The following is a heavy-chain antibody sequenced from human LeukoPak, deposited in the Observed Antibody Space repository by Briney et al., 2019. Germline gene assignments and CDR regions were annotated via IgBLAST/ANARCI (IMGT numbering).Heavy chain of an antibody. CDR1: GYSFTSYW. Sequence: GESLKISCKGSGYSFTSYWIGWVRQMPGKGLEWMGIIYPGDSDTRYSPSFQGQVTISADKSISTAYLQWSSLKASDTAMYYCAGREGVTGGVGAGYSRGFDPGGKGTLVTVSS. CDR2: IYPGDSDT. J-gene: IGHJ5*02. D-gene: IGHD2-8*02. CDR3: AGREGVTGGVGAGYSRGFDP. V-gene: IGHV5-51*01.